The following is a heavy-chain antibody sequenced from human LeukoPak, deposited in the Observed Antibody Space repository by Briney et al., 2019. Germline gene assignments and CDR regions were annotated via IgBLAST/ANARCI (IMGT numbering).Heavy chain of an antibody. CDR1: GGSISSGDYY. Sequence: PSETLSLTCTVSGGSISSGDYYWSWIRQPPGMGLEWIGYIYYSGSTYYNPSLKSRVTISVDTSKNQFSLKLSSVTAADTAVYYCARAAQGGSSSWYGHIDYWGQGTLVTVSS. D-gene: IGHD6-13*01. V-gene: IGHV4-30-4*01. CDR2: IYYSGST. CDR3: ARAAQGGSSSWYGHIDY. J-gene: IGHJ4*02.